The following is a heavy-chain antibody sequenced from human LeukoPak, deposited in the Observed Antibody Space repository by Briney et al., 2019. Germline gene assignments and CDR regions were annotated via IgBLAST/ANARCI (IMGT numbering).Heavy chain of an antibody. CDR1: GYTFTSYA. CDR2: ISAYNGNT. D-gene: IGHD2-21*01. CDR3: ARRIDSEYYYYMDV. V-gene: IGHV1-18*01. J-gene: IGHJ6*03. Sequence: GASVKVSCKASGYTFTSYAMNWVRQAPGQGLEWMGWISAYNGNTNYAQKLQGRVTMTTDTSTSTAYMELRSLRSDDTAVYYCARRIDSEYYYYMDVWGKGTTVTVSS.